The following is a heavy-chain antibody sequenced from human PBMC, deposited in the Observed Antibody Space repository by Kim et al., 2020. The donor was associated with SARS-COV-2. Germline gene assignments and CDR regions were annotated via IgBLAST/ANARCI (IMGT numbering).Heavy chain of an antibody. CDR3: VRKRELYVGDGALYYFDY. Sequence: GGSLRLSCAASGFTFSSYAMSWVRQAPGKGLEWVSAISGSGGSTYYADSVKGRFTISRDNSKNTLYLQMNSLRAEDTAVYYCVRKRELYVGDGALYYFDYWGQGTLVTVSS. J-gene: IGHJ4*02. CDR2: ISGSGGST. V-gene: IGHV3-23*01. D-gene: IGHD3-10*01. CDR1: GFTFSSYA.